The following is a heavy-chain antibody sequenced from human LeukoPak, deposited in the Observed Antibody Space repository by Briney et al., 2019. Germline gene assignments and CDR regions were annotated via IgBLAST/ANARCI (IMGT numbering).Heavy chain of an antibody. Sequence: GGSLRLSCAASGFTFSNYAMDWVRQAPGKGLEWVSAISGSGGSTYYADSVKGRFTISRDNSKNTLYLQMNSLRAEDTAVYYCAKLTGVVVVAATFDYWGQGTLVTVSS. V-gene: IGHV3-23*01. J-gene: IGHJ4*02. CDR3: AKLTGVVVVAATFDY. CDR2: ISGSGGST. D-gene: IGHD2-15*01. CDR1: GFTFSNYA.